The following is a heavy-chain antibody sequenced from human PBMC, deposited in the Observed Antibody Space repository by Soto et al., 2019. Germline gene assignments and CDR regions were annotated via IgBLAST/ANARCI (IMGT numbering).Heavy chain of an antibody. CDR2: INWNGGST. Sequence: PGGSLRLSCAASGFTFDDYGMSWVRQAPGKGLEWVSGINWNGGSTGYADSVKGRFTISRDNAKNSLYLQMNSLRAEDTALYHCGRNKGFWEWPVYYNYMGVWGKGTRVTVPS. CDR1: GFTFDDYG. V-gene: IGHV3-20*01. CDR3: GRNKGFWEWPVYYNYMGV. J-gene: IGHJ6*03. D-gene: IGHD3-3*01.